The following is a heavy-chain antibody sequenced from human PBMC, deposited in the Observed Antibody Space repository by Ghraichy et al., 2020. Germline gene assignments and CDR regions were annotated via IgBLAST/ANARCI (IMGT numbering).Heavy chain of an antibody. CDR3: ARVSWSVTGTTHDAFDI. CDR2: IYYSGST. D-gene: IGHD1-20*01. V-gene: IGHV4-59*01. CDR1: GGSISSYY. Sequence: SETLSLTCTVSGGSISSYYWSWIRQPPGKGLEWIGYIYYSGSTNYNPSLKSRVTISVDTSKNQFSLKLSSVTAADTAVYYCARVSWSVTGTTHDAFDIWGQGTMVTVSS. J-gene: IGHJ3*02.